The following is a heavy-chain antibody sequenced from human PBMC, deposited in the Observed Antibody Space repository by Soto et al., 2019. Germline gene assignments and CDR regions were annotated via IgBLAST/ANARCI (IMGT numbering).Heavy chain of an antibody. CDR2: ISYDGSNK. Sequence: PGGSLRLSCAASGFTFSSYAMHWVRQAPGKGLEWVAVISYDGSNKYYADSVKGRFTISRDNSKNTLYLQMNSLRAEDTAVYYCVKDRSYSSSPPDAFDIWGQGTMVTVSS. J-gene: IGHJ3*02. V-gene: IGHV3-30-3*01. CDR3: VKDRSYSSSPPDAFDI. CDR1: GFTFSSYA. D-gene: IGHD6-6*01.